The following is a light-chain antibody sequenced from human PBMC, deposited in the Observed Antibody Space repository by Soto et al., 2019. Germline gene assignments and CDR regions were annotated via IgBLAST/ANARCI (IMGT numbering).Light chain of an antibody. CDR1: QSVSSNY. CDR2: GAS. J-gene: IGKJ1*01. CDR3: QQYGSSPKT. V-gene: IGKV3-20*01. Sequence: EIVLTQSPGTLTLSPGERATLSCRASQSVSSNYLAWYQQKPGQAPRLLIYGASSRATGIPDRFSGSGSGTDFTLTISRLEPEYFAVYYCQQYGSSPKTFGQGTRVEI.